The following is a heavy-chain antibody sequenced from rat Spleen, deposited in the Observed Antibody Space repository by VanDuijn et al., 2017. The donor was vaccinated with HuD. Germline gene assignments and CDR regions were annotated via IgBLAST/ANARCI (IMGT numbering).Heavy chain of an antibody. J-gene: IGHJ2*01. CDR3: TGPFDY. Sequence: EVQLVESGGGLVQPGRSLKLSCIASGFTFSIYWMTWIRQTPGKGLEWVASITNTGDSTYYPDSVQGRFTISRDNAKSTLYLQMNSLRSEDTATYYCTGPFDYWGQGVMVTVSS. CDR1: GFTFSIYW. V-gene: IGHV5-31*01. CDR2: ITNTGDST.